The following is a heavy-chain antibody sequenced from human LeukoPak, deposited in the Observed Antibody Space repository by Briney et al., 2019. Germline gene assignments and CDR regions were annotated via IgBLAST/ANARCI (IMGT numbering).Heavy chain of an antibody. J-gene: IGHJ4*02. V-gene: IGHV3-30*18. Sequence: GGSLRLSCAASGVTFSSYGMHWVRQAPGKGLEWVTFISHDGNNKYYPDSVKGRFTVSRDNSKNTLYLQMNSLRTEDTAVYYCAKRDGSGWYLFDYWGQGTLVTVSS. CDR2: ISHDGNNK. D-gene: IGHD6-19*01. CDR1: GVTFSSYG. CDR3: AKRDGSGWYLFDY.